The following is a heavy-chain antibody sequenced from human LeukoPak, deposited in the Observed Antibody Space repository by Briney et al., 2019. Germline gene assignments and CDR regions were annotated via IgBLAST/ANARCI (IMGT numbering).Heavy chain of an antibody. CDR1: GFTFNNIG. Sequence: PGGSLRLSCAASGFTFNNIGMHWVRQAPGKGLEFVSFIDFEGVDEYCADSVKGRFTISKDYSKATLYLQMNSLRPEDTAIYYCAKDLHGGYSSDYWGQGTLVTVSS. CDR2: IDFEGVDE. V-gene: IGHV3-30*02. J-gene: IGHJ4*02. D-gene: IGHD4-23*01. CDR3: AKDLHGGYSSDY.